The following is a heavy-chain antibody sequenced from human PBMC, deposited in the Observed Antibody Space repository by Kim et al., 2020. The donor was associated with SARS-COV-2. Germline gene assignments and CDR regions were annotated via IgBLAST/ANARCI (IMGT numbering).Heavy chain of an antibody. CDR3: ARVAYYDSSGSKGIDY. Sequence: KLQGRVTMTADTSTSTAYMELRSLRSDDTAVYYCARVAYYDSSGSKGIDYWGQGTLVTVSS. V-gene: IGHV1-18*01. D-gene: IGHD3-22*01. J-gene: IGHJ4*02.